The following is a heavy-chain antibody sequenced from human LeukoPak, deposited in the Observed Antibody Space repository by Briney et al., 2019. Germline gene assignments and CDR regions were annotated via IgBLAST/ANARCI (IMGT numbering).Heavy chain of an antibody. Sequence: GGSLRLSCVASGFTFSGLSMSWVRQSLTKGLEWVANIKQDGSERYYVGSVKGRFTISRDNAKNSLSLQMNNLRVEDTAVYYCARAGSHWHYVYWGQGTVVTVSS. CDR1: GFTFSGLS. D-gene: IGHD3-10*01. V-gene: IGHV3-7*01. CDR3: ARAGSHWHYVY. J-gene: IGHJ4*02. CDR2: IKQDGSER.